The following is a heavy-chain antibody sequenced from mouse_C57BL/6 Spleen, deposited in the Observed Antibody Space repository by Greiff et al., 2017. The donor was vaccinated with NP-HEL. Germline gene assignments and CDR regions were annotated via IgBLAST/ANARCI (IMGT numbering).Heavy chain of an antibody. V-gene: IGHV1-26*01. Sequence: EVQLQQSGPELVKPGASVKISCKASGYTFTDYYMNWVKQSHGKSLEWIGDINPNNGGTSYNQKFKGKATLTVDKSSSTAYMELRSLTSEDSAVYYCARPTPYYFDYWGQGTTLTVSS. D-gene: IGHD1-3*01. CDR2: INPNNGGT. J-gene: IGHJ2*01. CDR3: ARPTPYYFDY. CDR1: GYTFTDYY.